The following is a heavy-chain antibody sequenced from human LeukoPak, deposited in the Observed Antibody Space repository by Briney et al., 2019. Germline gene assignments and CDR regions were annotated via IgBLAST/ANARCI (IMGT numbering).Heavy chain of an antibody. V-gene: IGHV4-34*01. D-gene: IGHD3-9*01. CDR3: ARAVGGLIRYFDWLPSTYFDY. CDR1: GGSFSGYY. CDR2: INHSGST. Sequence: PSETLSLTCAVYGGSFSGYYWSWIRQPPGKGLEWIGEINHSGSTNYNPSLKSRVTISVDTSKNQFSLKLSSATAADTAVYYCARAVGGLIRYFDWLPSTYFDYWGQGTLVTVSS. J-gene: IGHJ4*02.